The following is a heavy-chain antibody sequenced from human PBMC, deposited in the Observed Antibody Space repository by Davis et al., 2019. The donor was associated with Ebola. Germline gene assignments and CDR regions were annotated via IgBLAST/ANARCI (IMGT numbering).Heavy chain of an antibody. CDR1: WDRLSSHSAA. J-gene: IGHJ6*02. CDR3: ARSYYYNGRDV. V-gene: IGHV6-1*01. Sequence: QTPSHTRAIPWDRLSSHSAAWNSTRQSPSRGLEWLVRTYYRYKWYNDYAVSVKSRITINPDTSKNQFSLQLSTVTAADTAVYFCARSYYYNGRDVWGQGTTVTVSS. CDR2: TYYRYKWYN.